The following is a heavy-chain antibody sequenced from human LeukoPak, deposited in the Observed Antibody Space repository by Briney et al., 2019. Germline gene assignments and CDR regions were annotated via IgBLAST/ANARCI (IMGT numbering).Heavy chain of an antibody. Sequence: SETLSLTCTVSGGSISSSSYYWGWIRQPPGKGLEWIGSIYYSGSTYYNPSLKSRVTISVDTSKNQFSLKLSSVTAADTAVYYCARDRLSTTVIAYWGQGTLVTVSS. CDR2: IYYSGST. V-gene: IGHV4-39*07. CDR3: ARDRLSTTVIAY. J-gene: IGHJ4*02. CDR1: GGSISSSSYY. D-gene: IGHD4-17*01.